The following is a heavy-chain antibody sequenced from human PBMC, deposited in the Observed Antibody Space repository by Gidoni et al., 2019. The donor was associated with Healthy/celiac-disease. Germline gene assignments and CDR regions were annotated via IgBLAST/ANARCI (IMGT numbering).Heavy chain of an antibody. CDR1: GGTFSSYA. J-gene: IGHJ5*02. D-gene: IGHD2-15*01. CDR3: ARDPCSGGSCHGNWFDP. CDR2: IIPIFGTA. V-gene: IGHV1-69*01. Sequence: QVQLVQSGAEVKKPGSSVKVSCKASGGTFSSYAISWVRQAPGQGLEWMGGIIPIFGTANYAQKFQGRVTITADEATSTAYMELSSLRSEDTAVYYCARDPCSGGSCHGNWFDPWGQGTLVTVSS.